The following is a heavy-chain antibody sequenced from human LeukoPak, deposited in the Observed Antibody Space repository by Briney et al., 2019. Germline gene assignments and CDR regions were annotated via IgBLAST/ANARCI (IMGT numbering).Heavy chain of an antibody. J-gene: IGHJ4*02. CDR3: EAGGPRSSFDY. CDR2: INSDGSTI. Sequence: QSGGSLRLSCAASGFTVSSYWMHWVRQAPGKGLVWVSRINSDGSTISYADSVKGRFTISRDNAKNTLYLQMNSLRAEDTAVYYCEAGGPRSSFDYWGQGTLVTVSS. CDR1: GFTVSSYW. V-gene: IGHV3-74*01. D-gene: IGHD3-10*01.